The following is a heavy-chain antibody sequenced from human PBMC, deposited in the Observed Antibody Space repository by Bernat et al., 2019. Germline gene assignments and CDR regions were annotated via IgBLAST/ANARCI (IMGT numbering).Heavy chain of an antibody. V-gene: IGHV2-5*02. Sequence: QITFKESGPTLVKPTQTPTLTCPFSGFSPPSSGIGVGWIPHPPGKTLEWLAHIYWDDDKRYRPSLKSRLTITKDTSKNQVVLTLTNRDAVDTATYYCAHYVATLSTDWFDHWGQGTLVTVSS. CDR1: GFSPPSSGIG. D-gene: IGHD2-8*02. J-gene: IGHJ5*02. CDR3: AHYVATLSTDWFDH. CDR2: IYWDDDK.